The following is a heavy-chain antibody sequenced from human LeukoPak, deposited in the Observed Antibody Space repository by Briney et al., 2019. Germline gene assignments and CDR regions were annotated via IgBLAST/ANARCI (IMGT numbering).Heavy chain of an antibody. CDR2: INPNSGGT. CDR1: GYTFTGYY. J-gene: IGHJ5*02. D-gene: IGHD3-3*01. Sequence: ASVKVSCKASGYTFTGYYMHWVRQAPGQGLEWMGWINPNSGGTNYAQKFQGRVTMTRDTSISTAYMELSRLRSDDTAVYYCARDRHVFWSGYSFNWFDPWGQGTLVTVSS. CDR3: ARDRHVFWSGYSFNWFDP. V-gene: IGHV1-2*02.